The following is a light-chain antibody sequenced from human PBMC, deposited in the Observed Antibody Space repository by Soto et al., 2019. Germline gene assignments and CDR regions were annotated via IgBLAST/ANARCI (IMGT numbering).Light chain of an antibody. CDR2: GAT. V-gene: IGKV3-20*01. J-gene: IGKJ1*01. CDR3: LQYGSSPAT. CDR1: QSVSSSY. Sequence: EIVLTQSPGTLSLSPGGRATLSCRASQSVSSSYLAWYQQRRGQAPRLLIYGATSRATGIPDRFSGSESGTDFILTISRLEPEDSAVYYCLQYGSSPATFGQGTKGEIK.